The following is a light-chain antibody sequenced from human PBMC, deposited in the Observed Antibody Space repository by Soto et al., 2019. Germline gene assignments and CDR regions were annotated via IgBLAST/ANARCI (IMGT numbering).Light chain of an antibody. CDR1: QSVSSGD. V-gene: IGKV3-20*01. CDR2: GAS. CDR3: QQYNNWPQT. J-gene: IGKJ1*01. Sequence: EIVLTQSPGTLSLSPGERATLSCRASQSVSSGDLAWYQQRPGQAPRLLIWGASTRATGIPDRFSGSGSGTEFTLTISSLQSEDFAEYHCQQYNNWPQTFGQGTKVDIK.